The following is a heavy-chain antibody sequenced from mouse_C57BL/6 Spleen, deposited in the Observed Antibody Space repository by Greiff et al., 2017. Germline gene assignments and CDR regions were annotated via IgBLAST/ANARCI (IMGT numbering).Heavy chain of an antibody. CDR3: ARWDWDGSDY. D-gene: IGHD2-3*01. Sequence: DVKLVESGGGLVKPGGSLKLSCAASGFTFSDYGMHWVRQAPEKGLEWVAYISGGGSTIYYADTVKGRFTISRDNAKNTLFLQLTSLRSEDTAMYYCARWDWDGSDYWGQGTTLTVSS. CDR1: GFTFSDYG. V-gene: IGHV5-17*01. J-gene: IGHJ2*01. CDR2: ISGGGSTI.